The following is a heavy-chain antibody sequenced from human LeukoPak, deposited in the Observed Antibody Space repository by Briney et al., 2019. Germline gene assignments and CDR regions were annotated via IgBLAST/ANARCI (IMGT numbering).Heavy chain of an antibody. CDR2: ISGSGGST. J-gene: IGHJ6*02. Sequence: SGGSLRLSCAASGFTFSSYPMTWVRQAPGKGLEWVSAISGSGGSTYYADSVKGRFTISRDNSKNTLYLQMNSLRAEDTAVYYCAKGGFVVVPAAIIVSYYGMDVWGQGTTVTVSS. CDR1: GFTFSSYP. D-gene: IGHD2-2*01. V-gene: IGHV3-23*01. CDR3: AKGGFVVVPAAIIVSYYGMDV.